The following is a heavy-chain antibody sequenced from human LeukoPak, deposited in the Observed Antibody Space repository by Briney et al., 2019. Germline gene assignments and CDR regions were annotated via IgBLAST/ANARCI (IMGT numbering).Heavy chain of an antibody. CDR2: INPNSGGT. CDR3: ARSYSSSSYYFDY. D-gene: IGHD6-13*01. J-gene: IGHJ4*02. CDR1: GYTFTGYY. V-gene: IGHV1-2*02. Sequence: ASVKVSCKASGYTFTGYYMHWVRQAPGQGLEWMGWINPNSGGTNYARKFQGRVTMTRDTSISTAYMELSRLRSDDTAVYYCARSYSSSSYYFDYWGQGTLVTVSS.